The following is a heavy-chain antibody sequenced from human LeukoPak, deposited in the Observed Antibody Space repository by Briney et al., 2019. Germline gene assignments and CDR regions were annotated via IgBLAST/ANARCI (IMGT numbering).Heavy chain of an antibody. CDR2: INPNSGGT. D-gene: IGHD6-13*01. J-gene: IGHJ4*02. CDR3: ARVAAAAGRLLYYFDY. V-gene: IGHV1-2*02. Sequence: ASVKVSCKASGYTFTGSYMHWVRQAPGQGLEWMGWINPNSGGTNYAQKFQGRVTMTRDTSISTAYMELSRLRSDDTAVYYCARVAAAAGRLLYYFDYWGQGTLVTVSS. CDR1: GYTFTGSY.